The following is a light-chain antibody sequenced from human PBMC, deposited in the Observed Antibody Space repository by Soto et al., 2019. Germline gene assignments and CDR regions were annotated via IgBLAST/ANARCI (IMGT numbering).Light chain of an antibody. Sequence: DIQMTQSPSSLSASVGDRVTITCRASQSISTFLNWYQQKPGKAPKVLIYAASSLQSGVPSRFSGSGSGTDFTLTISSLQPEDFATYYCQQSHTIPWTFGQGTKVEIK. CDR3: QQSHTIPWT. CDR2: AAS. J-gene: IGKJ1*01. V-gene: IGKV1-39*01. CDR1: QSISTF.